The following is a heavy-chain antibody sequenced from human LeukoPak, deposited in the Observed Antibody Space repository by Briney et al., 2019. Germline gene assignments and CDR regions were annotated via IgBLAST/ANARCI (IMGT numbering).Heavy chain of an antibody. V-gene: IGHV5-51*01. CDR3: ARHDALAAPYPDY. Sequence: HGESLKISCKGPGYSFTSYWIGWVRQMPGKGLEWMGIIYPGDSDTRYSPSFQGQVTISADKSISTAYLQWSSLKASDTAMYYCARHDALAAPYPDYWGQGTLVTVSS. D-gene: IGHD6-6*01. J-gene: IGHJ4*02. CDR2: IYPGDSDT. CDR1: GYSFTSYW.